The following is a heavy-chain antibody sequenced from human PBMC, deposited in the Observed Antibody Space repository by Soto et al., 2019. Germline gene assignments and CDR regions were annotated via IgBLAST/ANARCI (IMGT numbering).Heavy chain of an antibody. CDR1: KYTFTNYA. D-gene: IGHD1-26*01. Sequence: ASVKVSCKASKYTFTNYAIHWVRQAPGQSLEWMGWVDTGNGNTKYSQKFQDRVTITRDTYANTADMELSSLASEDTAVYYCARDAKWDPRGVEGQQDDYFDYWGQGTLVTVSS. J-gene: IGHJ4*02. CDR3: ARDAKWDPRGVEGQQDDYFDY. CDR2: VDTGNGNT. V-gene: IGHV1-3*04.